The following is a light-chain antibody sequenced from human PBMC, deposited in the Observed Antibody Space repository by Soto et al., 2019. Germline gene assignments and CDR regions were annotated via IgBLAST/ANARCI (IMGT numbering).Light chain of an antibody. J-gene: IGKJ1*01. V-gene: IGKV3-20*01. CDR3: QQYGNSPET. Sequence: EIVLTQSPGTLYLSPGERATLSCRASQSVSSTYLAWYQQKPGQAPRLLIYGASTRANGIPDRFSGSGSGTDFTLTISRLEPEDFAVYYCQQYGNSPETFGQGTKVDIK. CDR2: GAS. CDR1: QSVSSTY.